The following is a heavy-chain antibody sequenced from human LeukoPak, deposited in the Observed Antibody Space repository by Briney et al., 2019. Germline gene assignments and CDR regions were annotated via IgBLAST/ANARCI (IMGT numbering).Heavy chain of an antibody. CDR2: INHSGST. CDR3: ARAGRLIAALRWFDP. Sequence: SETLSLTCAVYGGSFSGYYWSWLRQPPGKGLEWIGEINHSGSTNYNPSLKSRVTISVDKSKNQFSLKLSSVTAADTAVYYCARAGRLIAALRWFDPWGQGTLVTVSS. J-gene: IGHJ5*02. D-gene: IGHD6-6*01. CDR1: GGSFSGYY. V-gene: IGHV4-34*01.